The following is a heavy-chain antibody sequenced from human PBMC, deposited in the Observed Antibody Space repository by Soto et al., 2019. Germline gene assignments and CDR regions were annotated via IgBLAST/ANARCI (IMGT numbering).Heavy chain of an antibody. CDR1: GAPSSSNA. Sequence: QVQLVQSGAEVKKPGSSVKVSCKAPGAPSSSNATSWGRQAPGQGLEGMGGIIPIFGTANYAQKFQGRVTITADESTSTAYMELSSLRSEDTAVYYCARTQPHGNLFDYWGQGTLVTVSS. CDR2: IIPIFGTA. D-gene: IGHD2-15*01. V-gene: IGHV1-69*01. J-gene: IGHJ4*02. CDR3: ARTQPHGNLFDY.